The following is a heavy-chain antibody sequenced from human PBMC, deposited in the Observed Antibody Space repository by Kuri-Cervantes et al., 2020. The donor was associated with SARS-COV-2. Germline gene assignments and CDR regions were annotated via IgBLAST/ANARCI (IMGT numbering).Heavy chain of an antibody. J-gene: IGHJ6*02. Sequence: GESLKISCAASGFTFSSYSMNWVRQAPGKGLEWVSYISSSSSTIYYADSVKGRFTISRDNAKNPLYLQMNSLRAEDTAVYYCARDRSRITIFGVVTRYGMDVWGQGTTVTVSS. V-gene: IGHV3-48*01. CDR2: ISSSSSTI. D-gene: IGHD3-3*01. CDR1: GFTFSSYS. CDR3: ARDRSRITIFGVVTRYGMDV.